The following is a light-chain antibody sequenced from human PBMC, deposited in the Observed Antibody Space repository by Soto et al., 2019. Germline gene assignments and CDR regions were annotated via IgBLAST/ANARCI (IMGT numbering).Light chain of an antibody. Sequence: QSVLTQPASVSGSPGQSITISCTGTSSDVGGYNYVSWYQQHPGKAPKLMIYDVSNRPSGDSNRFSGSKSGNTASLTTSGRQAEAEADYYCCSYTSSRTLVFGGGTKVTVL. CDR3: CSYTSSRTLV. CDR1: SSDVGGYNY. J-gene: IGLJ2*01. V-gene: IGLV2-14*01. CDR2: DVS.